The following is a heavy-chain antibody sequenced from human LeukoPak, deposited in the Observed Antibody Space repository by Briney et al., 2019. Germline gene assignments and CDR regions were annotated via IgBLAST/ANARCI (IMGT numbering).Heavy chain of an antibody. J-gene: IGHJ4*02. V-gene: IGHV1-18*01. CDR2: ISAYNGNT. CDR3: ARDGDYDILTGYEFDY. D-gene: IGHD3-9*01. Sequence: ASVKVSCKASGYTFTSYGISWVRQAPGQGLEWMGRISAYNGNTNYAQKLQGRVTMTTDTSTSTAYMELRSLRSDDTAVYYCARDGDYDILTGYEFDYWGQGTLVTVSS. CDR1: GYTFTSYG.